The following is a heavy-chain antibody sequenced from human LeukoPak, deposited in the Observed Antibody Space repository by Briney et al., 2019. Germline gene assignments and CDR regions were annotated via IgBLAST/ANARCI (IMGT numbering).Heavy chain of an antibody. D-gene: IGHD6-13*01. J-gene: IGHJ4*02. V-gene: IGHV3-64*03. CDR3: VKSASTWYPFDY. Sequence: GGSLRPSCSASGFTFSGYAMHWVRQAPGKGLEYVSAIISNGESTYYSDSVKDRFTISRDNSKNTLYLQMSSLRPEDTAVCYCVKSASTWYPFDYWGQGTLVTVSS. CDR2: IISNGEST. CDR1: GFTFSGYA.